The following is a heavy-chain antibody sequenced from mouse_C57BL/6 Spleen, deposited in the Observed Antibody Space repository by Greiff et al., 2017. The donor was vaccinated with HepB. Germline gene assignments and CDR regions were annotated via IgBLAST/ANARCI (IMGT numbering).Heavy chain of an antibody. CDR1: GYTFTDYN. V-gene: IGHV1-18*01. J-gene: IGHJ4*01. D-gene: IGHD2-1*01. Sequence: EVQLQQSGPELVKPGASVKIPCKASGYTFTDYNMDWVKQSHGKSLEWIGDINPNNGGTIYNQKFKGKATLTVDKSSSTAYMELRSLTSEDTAVYYWASEGYGKDYYAMDYWGQGTSVTVSS. CDR2: INPNNGGT. CDR3: ASEGYGKDYYAMDY.